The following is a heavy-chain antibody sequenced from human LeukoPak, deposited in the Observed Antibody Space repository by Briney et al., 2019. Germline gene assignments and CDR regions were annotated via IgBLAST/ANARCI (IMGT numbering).Heavy chain of an antibody. CDR3: ARGRPAPLGRYFDWLSAPGDAFDI. Sequence: ASVKVSCKASGGTFSSYAISWVRQAPGQGLEWMGGIIPIFGTANYAQKFQGRVTITADKSTSTAYMELSSLRSDDTAVYYCARGRPAPLGRYFDWLSAPGDAFDIWGQGTMVTVSS. D-gene: IGHD3-9*01. V-gene: IGHV1-69*06. J-gene: IGHJ3*02. CDR1: GGTFSSYA. CDR2: IIPIFGTA.